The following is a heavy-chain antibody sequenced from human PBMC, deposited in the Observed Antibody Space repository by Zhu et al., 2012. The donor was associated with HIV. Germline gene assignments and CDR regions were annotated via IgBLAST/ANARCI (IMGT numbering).Heavy chain of an antibody. D-gene: IGHD3-22*01. J-gene: IGHJ4*01. CDR2: VYYTGST. Sequence: QVQLQESGPGLVKPSETLSLTCTVSGGSISSSSYYWGWIRQPPGKGLEWIASVYYTGSTYHDASLRSRVTISVDTSENRFSLRLSSVTAADTALYYCARHIYYFDSRGILFDYW. V-gene: IGHV4-39*01. CDR1: GGSISSSSYY. CDR3: ARHIYYFDSRGILFDY.